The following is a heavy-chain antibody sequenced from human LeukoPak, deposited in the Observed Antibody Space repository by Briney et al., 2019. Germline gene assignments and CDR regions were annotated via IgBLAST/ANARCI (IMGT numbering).Heavy chain of an antibody. D-gene: IGHD3-10*01. CDR3: ARAINYYGSGSYYTLSYTTENWFDP. Sequence: GGSLRLSCAASAFTFGYYDMHWVRQAPGKGLEWVSSISSSSSYIYYADSVKGRFTISRDNAKNSLYLQMNSLRAEDTAVYYCARAINYYGSGSYYTLSYTTENWFDPWGQGTLVTVSS. CDR2: ISSSSSYI. CDR1: AFTFGYYD. V-gene: IGHV3-21*01. J-gene: IGHJ5*02.